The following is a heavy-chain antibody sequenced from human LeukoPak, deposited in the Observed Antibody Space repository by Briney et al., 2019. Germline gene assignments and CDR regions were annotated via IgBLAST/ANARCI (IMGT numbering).Heavy chain of an antibody. D-gene: IGHD1-26*01. J-gene: IGHJ4*02. V-gene: IGHV3-53*01. CDR1: GFTFSSYS. CDR2: IFISGNT. CDR3: AGGGGVGAKY. Sequence: GGSLRLSCAASGFTFSSYSMNWVRQAPGKGLEWVSLIFISGNTYYADSVKGRFTMSRDNSKSTVYLEMDSLRDEDTAVYYCAGGGGVGAKYWGQGTLITVSS.